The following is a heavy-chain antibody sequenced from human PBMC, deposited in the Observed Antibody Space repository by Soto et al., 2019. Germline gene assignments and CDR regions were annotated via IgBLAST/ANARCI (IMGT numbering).Heavy chain of an antibody. CDR2: ISWDGGST. Sequence: VGSLRLSGAASGFTFDDYTMHWVGQAPGKGLEWVSLISWDGGSTYYADSVKGRFTISRDNSKNSLYLQMNSLRTEDTALYYCAKDMVRGALDYWGQGTLVTVSS. V-gene: IGHV3-43*01. J-gene: IGHJ4*02. D-gene: IGHD3-10*01. CDR1: GFTFDDYT. CDR3: AKDMVRGALDY.